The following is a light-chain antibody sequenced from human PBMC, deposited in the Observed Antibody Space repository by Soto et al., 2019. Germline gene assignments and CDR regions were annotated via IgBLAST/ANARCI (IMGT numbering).Light chain of an antibody. V-gene: IGKV3-20*01. J-gene: IGKJ1*01. Sequence: EIVLTQSPGTLSFSPGERATLSCRASQSLSTSQLAWYQQKPGQAPRLLIFGASSRATGIPDRFRGSGSGTDFTLTISRLEPEDFAVYYCQQYAGSPRTFGQGTKVDIK. CDR3: QQYAGSPRT. CDR2: GAS. CDR1: QSLSTSQ.